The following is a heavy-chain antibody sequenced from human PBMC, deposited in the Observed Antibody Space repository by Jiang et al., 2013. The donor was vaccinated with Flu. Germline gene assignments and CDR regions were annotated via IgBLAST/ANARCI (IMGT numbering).Heavy chain of an antibody. D-gene: IGHD4-17*01. Sequence: PGKGLEWMGIIYPGDSDTRYSPSFQGQVTISADKSISTAYLQWSSLKASDTAMYYCARLGGDYVVYYYYGMDVWGQGTTVTVSS. J-gene: IGHJ6*02. CDR3: ARLGGDYVVYYYYGMDV. CDR2: IYPGDSDT. V-gene: IGHV5-51*01.